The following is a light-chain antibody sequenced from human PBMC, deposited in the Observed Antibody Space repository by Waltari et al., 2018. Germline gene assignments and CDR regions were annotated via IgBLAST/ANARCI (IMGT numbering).Light chain of an antibody. J-gene: IGLJ2*01. CDR3: AAWDDSLNGVV. Sequence: QSVLTQPPSASGTPGQRVTISCSGSSSNVGRNTVNWYQQLSGMAPKLLIYSNTQRPSGVTDRFSGSKSGTSASLAISGLQSEDEADYYCAAWDDSLNGVVVGGGTKLTVL. V-gene: IGLV1-44*01. CDR2: SNT. CDR1: SSNVGRNT.